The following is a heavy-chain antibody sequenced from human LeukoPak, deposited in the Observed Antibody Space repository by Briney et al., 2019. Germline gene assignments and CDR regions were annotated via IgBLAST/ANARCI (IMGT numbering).Heavy chain of an antibody. CDR3: AREAGGSDTYYFDY. Sequence: ASVKVSCKASGYTFTGYYIHWVRQAPGQGLEWMGRINPKSGGINYAQKFQGRVTMTRDTAISTAYMEVSGLRSDDTAVYYCAREAGGSDTYYFDYWGRGVLVTVSS. D-gene: IGHD1-26*01. CDR1: GYTFTGYY. V-gene: IGHV1-2*06. CDR2: INPKSGGI. J-gene: IGHJ4*02.